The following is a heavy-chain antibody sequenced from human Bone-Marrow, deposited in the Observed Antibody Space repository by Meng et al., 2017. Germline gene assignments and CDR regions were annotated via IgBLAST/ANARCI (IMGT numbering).Heavy chain of an antibody. CDR2: IYSGGST. CDR3: ARGAGIF. V-gene: IGHV3-66*02. J-gene: IGHJ4*02. CDR1: GFTVSSNY. D-gene: IGHD6-13*01. Sequence: GQRVEVGGGLVQPWGSLRLSCAAPGFTVSSNYMSWVRQAPGKELEWISVIYSGGSTYYADSVKGRFTISRDNSKNTLYLQMNSLRAEDTAVYYCARGAGIFGGQGTLVTVSS.